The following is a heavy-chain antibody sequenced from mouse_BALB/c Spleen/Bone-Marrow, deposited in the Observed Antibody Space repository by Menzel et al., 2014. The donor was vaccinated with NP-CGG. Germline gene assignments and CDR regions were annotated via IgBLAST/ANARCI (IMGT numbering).Heavy chain of an antibody. CDR3: ARARFDSAFAY. V-gene: IGHV3-6*02. D-gene: IGHD2-4*01. CDR2: ISYDGSN. CDR1: GYSITSGYY. J-gene: IGHJ3*01. Sequence: EVQLVESGPGLVKPSQSLSLTCSVTGYSITSGYYWNWIRQFPGNKLEWMGYISYDGSNNYIPSLKNRISITRDTSKNQFFLKLNSVTTEDTATYYCARARFDSAFAYWGQGTLVTVSA.